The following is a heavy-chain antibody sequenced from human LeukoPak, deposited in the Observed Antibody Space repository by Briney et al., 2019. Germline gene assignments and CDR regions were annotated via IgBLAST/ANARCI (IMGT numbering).Heavy chain of an antibody. CDR3: ARVTGYMIEDYFDY. J-gene: IGHJ4*02. CDR1: GGSISSYY. D-gene: IGHD3-22*01. V-gene: IGHV4-4*07. Sequence: SETLSLTCTVSGGSISSYYWSWIRQPPGKGLEWIGRVFTSGIISGNTNYNPSLKSRVTMSVDTSNNQFSLKLTSVTAADTAVYYCARVTGYMIEDYFDYWGQGTLVTVSS. CDR2: VFTSGIISGNT.